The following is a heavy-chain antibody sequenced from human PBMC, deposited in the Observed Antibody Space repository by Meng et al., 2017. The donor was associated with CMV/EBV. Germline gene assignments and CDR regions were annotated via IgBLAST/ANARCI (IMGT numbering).Heavy chain of an antibody. CDR2: ISSSSSTI. CDR3: ARAVAGTAGDSDY. Sequence: GESLKLSCAASGFTFSSYSMNWVRQAPGKGLEWVSYISSSSSTIYYADSVKGRFTISRDNAKNSLSLQMNSLRAEDTAVYYCARAVAGTAGDSDYWGQGTLVTVSS. CDR1: GFTFSSYS. D-gene: IGHD6-19*01. J-gene: IGHJ4*02. V-gene: IGHV3-48*04.